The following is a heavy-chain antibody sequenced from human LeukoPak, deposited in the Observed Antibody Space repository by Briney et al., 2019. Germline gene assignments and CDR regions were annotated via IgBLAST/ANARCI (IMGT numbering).Heavy chain of an antibody. CDR1: GGSISSYY. J-gene: IGHJ6*03. CDR2: IYYSGST. Sequence: PSETLSLTCTVSGGSISSYYWSWIRQPPGKGLEWIGYIYYSGSTNYNPSLKSRVTISVDTSKNQFSLKLSSVTAADTAVYYCARGAARYYYCYMDVWGKGTTVTVSS. V-gene: IGHV4-59*01. CDR3: ARGAARYYYCYMDV.